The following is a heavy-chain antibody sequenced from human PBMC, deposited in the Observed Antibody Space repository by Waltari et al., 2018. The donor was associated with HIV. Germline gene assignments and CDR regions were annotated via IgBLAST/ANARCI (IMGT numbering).Heavy chain of an antibody. J-gene: IGHJ4*02. CDR2: IIPIFGTA. V-gene: IGHV1-69*01. CDR1: GGTFSSYA. CDR3: ARDPYGEMATMGERYFDY. Sequence: QVQLVQSGAEVKKPGSSVKVSCKASGGTFSSYAIIWVRQAPGQGLEWMGGIIPIFGTANYAQKFQGRVTITADESTSTAYMELSSLRSEDTAVYYCARDPYGEMATMGERYFDYWGQGTLVTVSS. D-gene: IGHD3-16*01.